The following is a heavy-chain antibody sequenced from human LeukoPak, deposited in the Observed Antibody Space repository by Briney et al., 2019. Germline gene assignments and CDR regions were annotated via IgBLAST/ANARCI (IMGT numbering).Heavy chain of an antibody. Sequence: GGSLRLSCAASGFTFSSYAMSWVRQAPGKGLEWVSAISGSGGSTYYADSVKGRFTVSRDNSKNTLYLQMNSLRAEDTAMYYCARRAGDYSHPYDYWGQGTLVTVSS. CDR2: ISGSGGST. CDR3: ARRAGDYSHPYDY. J-gene: IGHJ4*02. CDR1: GFTFSSYA. V-gene: IGHV3-23*01. D-gene: IGHD3-22*01.